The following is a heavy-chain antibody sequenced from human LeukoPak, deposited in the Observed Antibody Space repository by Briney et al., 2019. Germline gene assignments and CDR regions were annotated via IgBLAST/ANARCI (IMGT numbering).Heavy chain of an antibody. CDR3: ARGNYYDSSGYYYPYYYGMDV. D-gene: IGHD3-22*01. CDR2: IYYSGST. Sequence: PSETLSLTCTVSGGSISSSSYYWSWIRQPPGKGLEWIGYIYYSGSTNYNPSLKSRVTISVDTSKNQFSLKLSSVTAADTAVYYCARGNYYDSSGYYYPYYYGMDVWGQGTTVTVSS. J-gene: IGHJ6*02. CDR1: GGSISSSSYY. V-gene: IGHV4-61*01.